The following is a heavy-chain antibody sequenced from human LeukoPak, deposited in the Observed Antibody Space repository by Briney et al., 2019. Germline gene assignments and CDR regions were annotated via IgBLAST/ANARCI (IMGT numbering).Heavy chain of an antibody. CDR3: AVDYCGSGSPPDY. CDR2: ISSSSSYT. J-gene: IGHJ4*02. D-gene: IGHD3-10*01. CDR1: GFTFSDYY. V-gene: IGHV3-11*06. Sequence: PGGSLRLSCAASGFTFSDYYMSWIRQAPGKGLEWVSYISSSSSYTNYADSVKGRFTISRDNAKNSLYLQMNSLRAEDTAVYYCAVDYCGSGSPPDYWGQGTLVTVSS.